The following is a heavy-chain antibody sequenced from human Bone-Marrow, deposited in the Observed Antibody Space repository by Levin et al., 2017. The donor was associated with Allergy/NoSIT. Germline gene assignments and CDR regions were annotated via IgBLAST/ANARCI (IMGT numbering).Heavy chain of an antibody. D-gene: IGHD4-11*01. CDR2: MSTSGTT. CDR3: ARQDLIQYYFDY. J-gene: IGHJ4*02. V-gene: IGHV4-4*07. Sequence: SETLSLTCTVSGGSISSYYWSWIRQPAGKGLEWIGRMSTSGTTDYNPSLKSRVTMSVDTSKNQFSLKLSSVTAADTAVYYCARQDLIQYYFDYWGQGTLVTVSS. CDR1: GGSISSYY.